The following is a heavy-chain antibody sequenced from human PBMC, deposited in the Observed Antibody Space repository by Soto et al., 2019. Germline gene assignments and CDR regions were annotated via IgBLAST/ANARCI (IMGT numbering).Heavy chain of an antibody. CDR2: INHSGST. V-gene: IGHV4-34*01. CDR1: GGSFSGYY. Sequence: SETLSLTCAVYGGSFSGYYWSWIRQPPGKGLEWIGEINHSGSTNYNPSLKSRVTISVDTSKNQFSLKLSSVTAADTAVYYCAMKMTTVTTGAYNWFDPWGQGTLVTVSS. CDR3: AMKMTTVTTGAYNWFDP. D-gene: IGHD4-4*01. J-gene: IGHJ5*02.